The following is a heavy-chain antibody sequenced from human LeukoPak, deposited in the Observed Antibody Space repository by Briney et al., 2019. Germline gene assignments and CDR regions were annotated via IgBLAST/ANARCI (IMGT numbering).Heavy chain of an antibody. J-gene: IGHJ5*02. CDR2: ISFDETHQ. CDR1: GFNFAQSS. CDR3: ARRKLTFLAT. V-gene: IGHV3-30*04. D-gene: IGHD2-21*01. Sequence: PGRSLRLSCAASGFNFAQSSVHWVRQAPGKGLEWLAVISFDETHQNYAESVKGRFTISRDNSKNTLDLQMNSLRGDDTAVYYCARRKLTFLATWGQGTLVTVSS.